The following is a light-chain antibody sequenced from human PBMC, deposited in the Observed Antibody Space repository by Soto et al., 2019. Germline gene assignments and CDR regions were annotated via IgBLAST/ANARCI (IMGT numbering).Light chain of an antibody. CDR1: SSDVCAYNY. J-gene: IGLJ3*02. CDR3: SSYTTSSTWV. CDR2: KVT. V-gene: IGLV2-14*01. Sequence: QSALTQPASVSGSPGQSITISCTGTSSDVCAYNYVSWYRQHQGKGPELIIYKVTERPSRVSSRFSGSKSGNTASLTISGLQAEDEADYYCSSYTTSSTWVFGGGTKLTVL.